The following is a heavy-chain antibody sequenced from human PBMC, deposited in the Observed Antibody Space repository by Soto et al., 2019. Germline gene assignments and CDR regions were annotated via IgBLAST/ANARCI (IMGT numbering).Heavy chain of an antibody. CDR2: ISSNGGST. Sequence: EVQLVESGGGLVQPGGSLRLSCAASGFTFSSYAMHWVRQAPGKGLEYVSAISSNGGSTYYANSVKGRFTISRDNSKNTLYLQMGSLRAEDMAVYYCARDNLPLGELSLRGRDAFDIWGQGTMVTVSS. CDR3: ARDNLPLGELSLRGRDAFDI. D-gene: IGHD3-16*02. V-gene: IGHV3-64*01. J-gene: IGHJ3*02. CDR1: GFTFSSYA.